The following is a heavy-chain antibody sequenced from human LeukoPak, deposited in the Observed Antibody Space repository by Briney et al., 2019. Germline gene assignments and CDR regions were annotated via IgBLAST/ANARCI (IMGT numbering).Heavy chain of an antibody. Sequence: ASQTLSLTCAVSGGSISSGGYSWSWIRQPPGKGLEWIGNIYYSGSTYYNPSLRSRVTISVDTSKNQFSLKLNSVTATDTAVYYCARLNSYGPVGNFDYWGQGTLVTVSS. D-gene: IGHD5-18*01. CDR2: IYYSGST. CDR1: GGSISSGGYS. V-gene: IGHV4-30-2*03. J-gene: IGHJ4*02. CDR3: ARLNSYGPVGNFDY.